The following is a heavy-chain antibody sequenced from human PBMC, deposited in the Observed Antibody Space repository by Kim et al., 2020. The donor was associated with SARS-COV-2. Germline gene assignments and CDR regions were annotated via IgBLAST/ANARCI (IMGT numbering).Heavy chain of an antibody. CDR3: ARQYCGGDCYSDAFDI. D-gene: IGHD2-21*02. V-gene: IGHV5-10-1*01. CDR1: GYSFTSYW. CDR2: IDPSDSYT. Sequence: GESLKISCKGSGYSFTSYWISWVRQMPGKGLEWMGRIDPSDSYTNYSPSFQGHVTISADKSISTAYLQWSSLKASDTAMYYCARQYCGGDCYSDAFDIWGQGTMVTVSS. J-gene: IGHJ3*02.